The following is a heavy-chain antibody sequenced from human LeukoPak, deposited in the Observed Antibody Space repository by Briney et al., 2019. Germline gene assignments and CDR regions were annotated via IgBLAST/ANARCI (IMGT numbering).Heavy chain of an antibody. J-gene: IGHJ4*02. Sequence: QPGGSLRLSCAASGFTFSAFWMSWVRQAPGKGLEWVANINQDGSEKYIVDSVEGRFTISRDNAKNSLYLQMNSLRAEDTAVYYCARGGNLENWGGGTLVTVSS. CDR2: INQDGSEK. D-gene: IGHD1-14*01. V-gene: IGHV3-7*01. CDR1: GFTFSAFW. CDR3: ARGGNLEN.